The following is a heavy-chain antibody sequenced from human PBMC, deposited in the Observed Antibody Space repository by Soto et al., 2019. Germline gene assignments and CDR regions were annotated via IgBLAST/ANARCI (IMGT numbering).Heavy chain of an antibody. J-gene: IGHJ4*02. CDR2: IWYDGSNK. CDR3: ARDLVAAAAYLDY. Sequence: QVQLVESGGGVVQPGRSLRLSCAASGFTFSSYGMHWVRQAPGKGLEWVAVIWYDGSNKYYADSVKGRFTISRDNSKNTRYLQMNSLRAEDTAVYYCARDLVAAAAYLDYWGQGTLVTVSS. V-gene: IGHV3-33*01. D-gene: IGHD6-13*01. CDR1: GFTFSSYG.